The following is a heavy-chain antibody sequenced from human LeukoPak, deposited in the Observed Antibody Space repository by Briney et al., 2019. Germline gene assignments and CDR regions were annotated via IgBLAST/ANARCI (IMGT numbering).Heavy chain of an antibody. D-gene: IGHD2-8*02. Sequence: SETLSLTCTVSGVSFSSYYWSWIRQPPGKGLEWIGYIYYDGSTNYSPSLKSRVTISVDTSKNQFSLKLNSVTAADTAVYYCARGRGYWNYYGMDVWGQGTTVTASS. CDR1: GVSFSSYY. CDR3: ARGRGYWNYYGMDV. J-gene: IGHJ6*02. V-gene: IGHV4-59*01. CDR2: IYYDGST.